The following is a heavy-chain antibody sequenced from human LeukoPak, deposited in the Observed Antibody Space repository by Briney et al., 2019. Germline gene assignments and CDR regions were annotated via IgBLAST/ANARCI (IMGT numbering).Heavy chain of an antibody. V-gene: IGHV1-18*01. CDR1: GYTFTSYG. J-gene: IGHJ4*02. CDR2: ISACNGNT. D-gene: IGHD3-22*01. CDR3: ARAPILVVVTGDYFDY. Sequence: ASVKVSCKASGYTFTSYGISWVRQAPGQGLEWMGWISACNGNTNYAQKLQGRVTMTTDTSTSTAYMELRSLRSDDTAVYYCARAPILVVVTGDYFDYWGQGTLATVSS.